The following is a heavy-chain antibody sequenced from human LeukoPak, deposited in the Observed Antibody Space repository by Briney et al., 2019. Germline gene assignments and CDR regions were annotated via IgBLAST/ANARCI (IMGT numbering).Heavy chain of an antibody. V-gene: IGHV3-21*01. CDR1: GFTFSSSS. D-gene: IGHD3-22*01. Sequence: GGSLRLSCAASGFTFSSSSMNWVRQAPGKGLEWVSSISSSSSYIYYADSVKGRFTISRDTAKNPLYLQMNSLRAEHTAVYYCARGHHYYDSSAYYYWGQETLVTVSS. J-gene: IGHJ4*02. CDR2: ISSSSSYI. CDR3: ARGHHYYDSSAYYY.